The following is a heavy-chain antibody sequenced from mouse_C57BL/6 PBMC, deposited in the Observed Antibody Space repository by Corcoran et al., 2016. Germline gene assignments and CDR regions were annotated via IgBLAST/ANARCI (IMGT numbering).Heavy chain of an antibody. CDR3: ARWDYYSNYVGY. CDR1: GYTFTSYG. Sequence: QVQLQQPGAELARPGASVKLSCKASGYTFTSYGISWVKQRTGQGLEWIGEIYPRSGNTYYNEKFKGKATLTADKSSSTAYMELRSLTSEDSAVYFCARWDYYSNYVGYWGQGTTLTVSS. V-gene: IGHV1-81*01. D-gene: IGHD2-5*01. J-gene: IGHJ2*01. CDR2: IYPRSGNT.